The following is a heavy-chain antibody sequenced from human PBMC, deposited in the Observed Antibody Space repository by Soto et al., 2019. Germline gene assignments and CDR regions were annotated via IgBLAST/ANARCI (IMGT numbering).Heavy chain of an antibody. V-gene: IGHV3-23*01. CDR1: GFNFRLYP. J-gene: IGHJ4*02. CDR3: AKAHTFRFYYFTGGDY. Sequence: PGGFLRLSCGASGFNFRLYPMAWVRQAPGKGLEWVSSISGSGGSTFYADSVKGRFTISRDNSKNTLYLQMDTLRAGDSAVYYCAKAHTFRFYYFTGGDYWGQGTLVTVSS. CDR2: ISGSGGST. D-gene: IGHD3-22*01.